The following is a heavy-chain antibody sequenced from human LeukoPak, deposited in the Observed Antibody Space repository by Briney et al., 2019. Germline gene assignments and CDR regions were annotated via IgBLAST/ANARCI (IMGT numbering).Heavy chain of an antibody. CDR1: GFTVSSNY. Sequence: GGSLRLSCAASGFTVSSNYMNWVRQAPGKGLEWVSVIYGGGNIYYADSVRGRFTISRDNSKNTLYLQMNSLRAEDTAVYYCARGAGYNYPYYFDYWGQRTLVTVSS. D-gene: IGHD5-24*01. J-gene: IGHJ4*02. V-gene: IGHV3-53*01. CDR2: IYGGGNI. CDR3: ARGAGYNYPYYFDY.